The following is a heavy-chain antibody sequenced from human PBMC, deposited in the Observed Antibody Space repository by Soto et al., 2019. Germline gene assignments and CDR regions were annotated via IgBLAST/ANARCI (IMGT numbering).Heavy chain of an antibody. Sequence: QRQLQESGARLAKPSETLSLTCSVSGASVTDYYWTWVRLIPTRELQWIGFIHYNGRTDSSPSLRSRVTISLDTSKNHVSLILNSVNVADSAIYYCASGHFDSRGYSNALDCWGQGTLVTVSS. CDR1: GASVTDYY. CDR3: ASGHFDSRGYSNALDC. J-gene: IGHJ4*02. D-gene: IGHD3-22*01. V-gene: IGHV4-59*02. CDR2: IHYNGRT.